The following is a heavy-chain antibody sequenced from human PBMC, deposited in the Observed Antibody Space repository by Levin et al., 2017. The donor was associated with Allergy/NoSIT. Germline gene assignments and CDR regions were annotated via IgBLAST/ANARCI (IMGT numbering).Heavy chain of an antibody. CDR2: INSDGSST. D-gene: IGHD5-18*01. V-gene: IGHV3-74*01. CDR1: GFTFSSYW. Sequence: GGSLRLSCAASGFTFSSYWMHWVRQAPGKGLVWVSRINSDGSSTSYADSVKGRFTISRDNAKNTLYLQMNSLRAEDTAVYYCARGHSAGWIQLWLTGIDYWGQGTLVTVSS. J-gene: IGHJ4*02. CDR3: ARGHSAGWIQLWLTGIDY.